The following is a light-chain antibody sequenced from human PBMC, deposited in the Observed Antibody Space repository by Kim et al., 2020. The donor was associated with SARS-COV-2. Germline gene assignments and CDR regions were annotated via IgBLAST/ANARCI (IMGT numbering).Light chain of an antibody. J-gene: IGLJ2*01. CDR3: QVWDSNTVI. CDR2: RNN. V-gene: IGLV3-9*01. CDR1: NSGGKH. Sequence: SVALGQTAKISCGGHNSGGKHVHWYQQRPGQAPVTVIYRNNNLPSGIPERFSGSNSGNAATLSISRVQVGDEAVYFCQVWDSNTVIFGGGTQLTVL.